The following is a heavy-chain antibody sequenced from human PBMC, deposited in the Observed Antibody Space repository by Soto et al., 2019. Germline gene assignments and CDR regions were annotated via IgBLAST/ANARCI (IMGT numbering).Heavy chain of an antibody. V-gene: IGHV3-30*03. CDR1: GFTFSSYG. CDR2: ISYDGSNK. J-gene: IGHJ6*02. D-gene: IGHD2-15*01. CDR3: ATGYCSGGSCYSPAIHYYYYGMDV. Sequence: GGSLRLSCAASGFTFSSYGMHWVRQAPGKGLEWVAVISYDGSNKYYADSVKGRFTISRDNSKNTLYLQMNSLRAEDTAVYYCATGYCSGGSCYSPAIHYYYYGMDVWGQGTTVTVSS.